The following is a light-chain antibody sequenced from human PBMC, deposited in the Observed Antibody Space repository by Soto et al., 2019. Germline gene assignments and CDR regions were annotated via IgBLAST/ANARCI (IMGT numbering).Light chain of an antibody. V-gene: IGKV1-5*03. CDR3: QHYNDYSRI. CDR2: MAS. J-gene: IGKJ1*01. Sequence: DIQMTQSPSTLSASIGDRVTITCRASQSISSWLAWYQQKPGKAPKLLIYMASNLQSGVPSRFSGSGSGPEFTLTISSLQPDDFATYYCQHYNDYSRIFGQGTKVEIK. CDR1: QSISSW.